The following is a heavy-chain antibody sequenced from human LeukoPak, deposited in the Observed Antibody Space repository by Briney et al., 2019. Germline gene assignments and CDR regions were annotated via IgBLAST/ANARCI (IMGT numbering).Heavy chain of an antibody. CDR1: GYTFTGYY. V-gene: IGHV1-2*02. Sequence: ASVKVSCKASGYTFTGYYIHWVRQAPGQGLEWMGWLNPNTGGTKYAQNFQGRVTMTRDTSISTADMELSRLRSDDTAVYYCARNYGDTPPFDNWGQGTLVTVSS. CDR2: LNPNTGGT. J-gene: IGHJ4*02. CDR3: ARNYGDTPPFDN. D-gene: IGHD4-17*01.